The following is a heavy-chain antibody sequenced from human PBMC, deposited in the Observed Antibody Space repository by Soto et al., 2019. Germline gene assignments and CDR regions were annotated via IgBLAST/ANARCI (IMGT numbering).Heavy chain of an antibody. Sequence: GGSLRLSCAASGFTFSSYGMHWVRQAPGKGLEWVAVIWYDGSNKYYADSVKGRFTISRDNSKNTLYLQMNSLRAEDTAVYYCARALESKVRSYFYYYYGMDVWGQGTTVTVSS. CDR3: ARALESKVRSYFYYYYGMDV. J-gene: IGHJ6*02. CDR1: GFTFSSYG. V-gene: IGHV3-33*01. D-gene: IGHD3-10*01. CDR2: IWYDGSNK.